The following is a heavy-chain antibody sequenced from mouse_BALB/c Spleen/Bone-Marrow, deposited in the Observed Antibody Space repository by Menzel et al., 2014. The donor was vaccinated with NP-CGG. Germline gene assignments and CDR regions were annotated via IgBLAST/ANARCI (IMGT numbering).Heavy chain of an antibody. CDR3: ARGGGAYYGNYWFAY. D-gene: IGHD2-10*01. V-gene: IGHV5-6*02. CDR1: GFTFSSYG. J-gene: IGHJ3*01. CDR2: IGSGGSYT. Sequence: EVKLVESGGDLVKPGGSLKLSCAASGFTFSSYGMSWVRQTPDKRLEWFATIGSGGSYTYYPDSVKGRFTISRDNAKNTLYLQMSSLKSEDTAMYYCARGGGAYYGNYWFAYWGQGTLVTVSA.